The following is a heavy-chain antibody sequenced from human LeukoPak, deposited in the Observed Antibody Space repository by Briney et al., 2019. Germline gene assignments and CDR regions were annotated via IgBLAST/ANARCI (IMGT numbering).Heavy chain of an antibody. J-gene: IGHJ6*02. CDR2: IIPIFGTA. D-gene: IGHD3-10*01. CDR1: GGTFSSYA. V-gene: IGHV1-69*13. Sequence: SVTVSCKASGGTFSSYAISWVRQAPGQGLEWMGGIIPIFGTANYAQKFQGRVTITADESTSTAYMELSSLRSGDTAVYYCASPLSPYYYGSGSPSFYYGMDVWGQGTTVTVSS. CDR3: ASPLSPYYYGSGSPSFYYGMDV.